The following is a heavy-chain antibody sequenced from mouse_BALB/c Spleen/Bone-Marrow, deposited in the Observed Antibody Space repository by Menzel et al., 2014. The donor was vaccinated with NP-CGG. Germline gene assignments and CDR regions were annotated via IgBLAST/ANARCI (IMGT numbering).Heavy chain of an antibody. Sequence: EVMLVESGTVLARPGASVKMSCKASGYNFTSYWMHWVKQRPGQGLEWIGAIYPGNSDTSYNQKFKGKAKLTAVTSATTAYMELSSLTNEDSAVYFCTRKVYYGNPLDYWGQGTTLTVSS. CDR3: TRKVYYGNPLDY. D-gene: IGHD2-1*01. CDR1: GYNFTSYW. CDR2: IYPGNSDT. V-gene: IGHV1-5*01. J-gene: IGHJ2*01.